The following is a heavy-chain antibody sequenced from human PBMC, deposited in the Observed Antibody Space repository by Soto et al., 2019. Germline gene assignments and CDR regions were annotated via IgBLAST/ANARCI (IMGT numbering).Heavy chain of an antibody. J-gene: IGHJ4*02. CDR3: ARHLIRFPFFDY. Sequence: KPSETLSLTCTVSGGSISSGGYYWSWIRQHPGKGLEWIGYIYYSGSTYYNPSLKSRVTILLDTSKNQFSLRLSSVTAADTAMYYCARHLIRFPFFDYWGQGTLVTVSS. CDR2: IYYSGST. CDR1: GGSISSGGYY. D-gene: IGHD3-3*01. V-gene: IGHV4-31*02.